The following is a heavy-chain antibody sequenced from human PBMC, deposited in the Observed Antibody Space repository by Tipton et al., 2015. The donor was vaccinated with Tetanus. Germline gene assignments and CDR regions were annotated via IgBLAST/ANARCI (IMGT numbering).Heavy chain of an antibody. Sequence: LRLSCAASGFTFSSYAMSWVRQAPGKGLEWIGEINHSGSTNYNLSLKSRVTISVDTSENQFSLTLSSVTAADTAVYYCARVRRGCSGGGCYSSFDPWGQGSLVIVSS. CDR2: INHSGST. J-gene: IGHJ5*02. CDR3: ARVRRGCSGGGCYSSFDP. D-gene: IGHD2-15*01. CDR1: GFTFSSYA. V-gene: IGHV4-34*01.